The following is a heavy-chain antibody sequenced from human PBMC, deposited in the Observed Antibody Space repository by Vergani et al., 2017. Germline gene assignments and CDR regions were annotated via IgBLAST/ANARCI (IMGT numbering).Heavy chain of an antibody. D-gene: IGHD2-2*01. CDR3: ARDPHGYCSSTSCSTYGMDV. CDR1: GYTLTELS. V-gene: IGHV1-69*18. CDR2: IIPIFGTA. Sequence: QVQLVQSGAEVKKPGASVKVSCKVSGYTLTELSIHWVRQAPGKGLEWMGRIIPIFGTANYAQKFQGRVTITADESTSTAYMELSSLRSEDTAVYYCARDPHGYCSSTSCSTYGMDVWGQGTTVTVSS. J-gene: IGHJ6*02.